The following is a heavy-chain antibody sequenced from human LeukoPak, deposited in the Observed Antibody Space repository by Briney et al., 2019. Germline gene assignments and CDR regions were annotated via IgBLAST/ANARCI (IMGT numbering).Heavy chain of an antibody. V-gene: IGHV4-34*01. J-gene: IGHJ4*02. Sequence: PSETLSLTCAVYGGSFSGYYWSWIRQPPGKGLEWIGEINHSGSTNYNPSLKSRVTISVDKSKNQFSLKLSSVTAADTAVYYCARAPGGYCSSTSCSPFDYWGQGTLVTVSS. CDR1: GGSFSGYY. D-gene: IGHD2-2*01. CDR2: INHSGST. CDR3: ARAPGGYCSSTSCSPFDY.